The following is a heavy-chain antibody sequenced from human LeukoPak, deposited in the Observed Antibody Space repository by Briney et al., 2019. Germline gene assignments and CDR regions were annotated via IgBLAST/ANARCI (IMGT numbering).Heavy chain of an antibody. CDR3: ARDKIVGATHFDY. CDR1: GLTFSSHS. CDR2: IQQDGSEK. Sequence: SGGSLRLSCAASGLTFSSHSMNWVRQAPGKGLEWVANIQQDGSEKYYVDSVKGRFTISRDNAKNSLYLQMNSLRAEDTAVYYCARDKIVGATHFDYWGQGTLVTVSS. V-gene: IGHV3-7*01. D-gene: IGHD1-26*01. J-gene: IGHJ4*02.